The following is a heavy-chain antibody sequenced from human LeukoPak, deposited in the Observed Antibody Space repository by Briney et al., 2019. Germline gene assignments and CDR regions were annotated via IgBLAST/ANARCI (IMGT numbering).Heavy chain of an antibody. CDR1: GGSFSGYS. J-gene: IGHJ4*02. CDR2: INRSGST. D-gene: IGHD6-6*01. CDR3: ERVWGYSSLSRYDY. V-gene: IGHV4-34*01. Sequence: PSETLSLTCAVSGGSFSGYSWSWVRQPPGKGLEWIGEINRSGSTNYYASLKSRVTISVDTSNNPFSLKLSSVTDADTAVYYCERVWGYSSLSRYDYWGQGTLVTVPS.